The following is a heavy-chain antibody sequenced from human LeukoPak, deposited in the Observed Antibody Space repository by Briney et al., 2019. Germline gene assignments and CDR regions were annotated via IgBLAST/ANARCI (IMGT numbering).Heavy chain of an antibody. Sequence: PGGSLRLSCTASGFTFGDYAMSWFRQAPGKGLEWVGFIRSKAYGGTTEYAASVKGRFTISRDDYKSIAYLQMNSLKTEDTAVYYCSRDYVWGSDTPTLDYWGQGTLVTVSS. J-gene: IGHJ4*02. CDR2: IRSKAYGGTT. D-gene: IGHD3-16*01. CDR1: GFTFGDYA. CDR3: SRDYVWGSDTPTLDY. V-gene: IGHV3-49*03.